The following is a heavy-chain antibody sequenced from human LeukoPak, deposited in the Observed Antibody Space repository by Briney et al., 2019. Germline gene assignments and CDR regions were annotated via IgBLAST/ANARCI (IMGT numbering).Heavy chain of an antibody. CDR2: IWHDGSNK. CDR1: GFTFSNYG. Sequence: PGGSLRLSCAASGFTFSNYGMHWVRQAPGKGLEWLAVIWHDGSNKYYADSVKGRFTIPRDNSKNTLYLQMNSLRAEDTALYYCANNFDYWGQGTLVTVSS. J-gene: IGHJ4*02. CDR3: ANNFDY. V-gene: IGHV3-33*03.